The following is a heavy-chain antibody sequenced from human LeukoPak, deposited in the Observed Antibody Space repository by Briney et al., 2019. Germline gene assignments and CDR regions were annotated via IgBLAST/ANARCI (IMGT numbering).Heavy chain of an antibody. CDR1: GFTFSNYA. Sequence: GGSLRLSCAASGFTFSNYAMSWVRQVPGRGLEWVSTISSRGDSTYDADSVKGRFTISRDNAKNSLYLQMNSLRAEDTAVYYCAGGYSSSWNDYWGQGTLVTVSS. V-gene: IGHV3-23*01. CDR3: AGGYSSSWNDY. J-gene: IGHJ4*02. D-gene: IGHD6-13*01. CDR2: ISSRGDST.